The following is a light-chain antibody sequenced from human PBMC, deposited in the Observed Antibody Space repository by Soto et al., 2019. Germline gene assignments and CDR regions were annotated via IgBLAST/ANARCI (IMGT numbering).Light chain of an antibody. V-gene: IGLV2-14*01. CDR2: EVS. Sequence: SVLTQPASVSGSPGQSITISCTGTSSDVGGYNYVSWYQHHPGKAPKLIIYEVSNRPSGVSNRFSGSKSGNTASLTISGLQAEDEAAYYCTSYTSSSTYVFGTGTKLTVL. CDR1: SSDVGGYNY. CDR3: TSYTSSSTYV. J-gene: IGLJ1*01.